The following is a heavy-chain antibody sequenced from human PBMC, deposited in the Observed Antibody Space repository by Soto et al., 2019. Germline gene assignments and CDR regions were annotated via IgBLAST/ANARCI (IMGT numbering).Heavy chain of an antibody. J-gene: IGHJ4*02. D-gene: IGHD4-4*01. CDR1: GVSITSTDW. V-gene: IGHV4-4*02. CDR3: AGSTADTTLKASSF. CDR2: VSLGGGA. Sequence: QVQLQESGPGLVKPSETLSLSCAVSGVSITSTDWWSWVRQPPGKGLQWIGEVSLGGGANYNPSLKSRVTISVDNSKNQFSLTLNSVTAADTAVYFCAGSTADTTLKASSFWGQGTLVTFSS.